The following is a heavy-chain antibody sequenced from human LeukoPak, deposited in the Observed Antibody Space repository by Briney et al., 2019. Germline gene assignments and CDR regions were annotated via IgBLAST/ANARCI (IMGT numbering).Heavy chain of an antibody. J-gene: IGHJ5*02. CDR3: ARAKGCVAWFDP. Sequence: SETLSLTCAVYGGSFSGYYWSWIRQPPGKGLEWIGEINHSGSTNYNPSLKSRVTISVDTSKNQFSLKLSSVTAADTAVYYCARAKGCVAWFDPWGQGTLVTVSS. CDR1: GGSFSGYY. V-gene: IGHV4-34*01. CDR2: INHSGST. D-gene: IGHD2-15*01.